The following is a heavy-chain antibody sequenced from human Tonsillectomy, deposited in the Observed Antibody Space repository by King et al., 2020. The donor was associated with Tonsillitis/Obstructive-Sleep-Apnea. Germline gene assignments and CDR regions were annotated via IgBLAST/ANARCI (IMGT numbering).Heavy chain of an antibody. CDR1: GGTFSSYA. D-gene: IGHD3-3*01. CDR3: ATPEKSGSAFDY. Sequence: VQLVESGAEVKKPGSSGKFSCKASGGTFSSYAISWVRQAPGQGLDWMGGIIPIFGTANYAQKFQGRVTITADESTSTAYMELSSLRSEDTAVYYCATPEKSGSAFDYWGQGTLVTVSS. V-gene: IGHV1-69*01. J-gene: IGHJ4*02. CDR2: IIPIFGTA.